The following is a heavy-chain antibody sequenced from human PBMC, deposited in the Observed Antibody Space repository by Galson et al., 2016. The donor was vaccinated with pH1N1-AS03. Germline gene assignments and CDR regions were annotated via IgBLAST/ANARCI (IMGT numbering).Heavy chain of an antibody. J-gene: IGHJ4*02. CDR2: INPGSGGT. CDR1: GYTFSDYY. V-gene: IGHV1-2*02. CDR3: ARGGGSSLDY. D-gene: IGHD1-26*01. Sequence: CKASGYTFSDYYVHWVRQAPGQELEWMGWINPGSGGTKYAQKFQGRVTMTRDTSISTAFMELSRLTSDDTAVYFCARGGGSSLDYWGQGTLVPVSS.